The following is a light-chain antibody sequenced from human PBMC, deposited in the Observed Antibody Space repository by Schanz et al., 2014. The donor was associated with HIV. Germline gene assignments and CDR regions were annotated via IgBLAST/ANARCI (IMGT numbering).Light chain of an antibody. V-gene: IGKV1-5*03. CDR2: TAS. J-gene: IGKJ2*01. CDR1: QGISSW. CDR3: QQYTKYPPFT. Sequence: DIQMTQSPSSVSASVGDRVTITCRASQGISSWLAWYQQKPGKAPKLLIHTASSLESGVPSRFSGGGSGTEFTLTISSLQPDDLATYYCQQYTKYPPFTFGQGTKLEIK.